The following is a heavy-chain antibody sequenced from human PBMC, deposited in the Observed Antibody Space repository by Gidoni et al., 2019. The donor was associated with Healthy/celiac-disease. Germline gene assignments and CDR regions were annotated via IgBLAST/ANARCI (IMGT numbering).Heavy chain of an antibody. CDR1: GFTFSSYA. CDR3: ARGWALGYCSGGSCENSEAADY. Sequence: QVQLVESGGGVVQPGRSLRLSCAASGFTFSSYAMPWVRQAPGKGLGWVAVISYDGSNKYYADSVKGRFTISRDNSKNTLYLQMNSLRAEDTAVYYCARGWALGYCSGGSCENSEAADYWGQGTLVTVSS. D-gene: IGHD2-15*01. J-gene: IGHJ4*02. V-gene: IGHV3-30*04. CDR2: ISYDGSNK.